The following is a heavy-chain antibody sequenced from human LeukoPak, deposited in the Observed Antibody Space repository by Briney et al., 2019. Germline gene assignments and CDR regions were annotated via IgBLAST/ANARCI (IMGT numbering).Heavy chain of an antibody. CDR1: VGSISSGRYN. Sequence: SETVYLTCTVSVGSISSGRYNWGWMRQPPGKGLEWIGSIHYTGSTYYSPSLKSRVTISVDTSKSQLSLKLSSVTAADTAVYYCAKQTYSSSWYWGQGSLVTVSS. D-gene: IGHD6-13*01. V-gene: IGHV4-39*01. CDR3: AKQTYSSSWY. CDR2: IHYTGST. J-gene: IGHJ4*02.